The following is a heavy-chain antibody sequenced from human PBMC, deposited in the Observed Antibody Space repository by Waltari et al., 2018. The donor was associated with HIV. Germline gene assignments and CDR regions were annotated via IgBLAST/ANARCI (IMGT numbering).Heavy chain of an antibody. D-gene: IGHD6-6*01. Sequence: HVQLRESGGDVVKPGGSVRRSCDASGVASSNPGTPWVRQATGKGREWVGVKWYDGSNKYYADTVKGRFTISRDNSKNRLYLQMNSLRAEDTAVYYCARDRGGSSSLVLDSWGQGTLVTVSS. CDR3: ARDRGGSSSLVLDS. V-gene: IGHV3-33*01. CDR1: GVASSNPG. CDR2: KWYDGSNK. J-gene: IGHJ4*02.